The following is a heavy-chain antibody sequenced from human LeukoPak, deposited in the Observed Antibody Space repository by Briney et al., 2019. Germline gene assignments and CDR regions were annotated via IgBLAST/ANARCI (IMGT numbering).Heavy chain of an antibody. J-gene: IGHJ4*02. CDR3: ARVLNYYDSSGYYFSY. Sequence: GGSLRLSCAASGFTFSYYTMHWVRQAPGKGLEWVVVISYDGSNEYYADSVKGRFTISRDNSKNTLYLQMNSLRVEDTAVYYCARVLNYYDSSGYYFSYWGQGTLVTVSS. CDR2: ISYDGSNE. D-gene: IGHD3-22*01. V-gene: IGHV3-30-3*01. CDR1: GFTFSYYT.